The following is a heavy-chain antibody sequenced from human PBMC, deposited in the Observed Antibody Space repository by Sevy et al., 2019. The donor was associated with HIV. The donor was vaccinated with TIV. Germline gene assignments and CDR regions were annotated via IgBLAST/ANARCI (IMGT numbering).Heavy chain of an antibody. D-gene: IGHD3-22*01. J-gene: IGHJ3*02. CDR2: IWFDGSNT. CDR3: AKDLTMIVVADAFDI. CDR1: GFTFSTYG. V-gene: IGHV3-30*02. Sequence: GGSLRLSCAASGFTFSTYGMHWVRQAPGKGLEWVAVIWFDGSNTYYADSVKGRFTISRDNSKNTLYLQMNSLRAEDTAVYYCAKDLTMIVVADAFDIWGQGTMVTVSS.